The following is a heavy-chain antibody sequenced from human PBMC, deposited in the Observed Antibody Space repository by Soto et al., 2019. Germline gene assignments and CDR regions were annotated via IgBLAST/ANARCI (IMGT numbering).Heavy chain of an antibody. CDR3: AVSKTILGFDT. CDR2: IYWDDDK. CDR1: GFSLSTFGVG. D-gene: IGHD3-3*01. Sequence: QITLKESGPTLVKPTQTLTLPCTFSGFSLSTFGVGVGWIRQPPGKALEWLALIYWDDDKRYSPSLRSRLTITKDTSKNQVVLTMTNLDPLDTATYYCAVSKTILGFDTWGQGTLVTVSS. J-gene: IGHJ5*02. V-gene: IGHV2-5*02.